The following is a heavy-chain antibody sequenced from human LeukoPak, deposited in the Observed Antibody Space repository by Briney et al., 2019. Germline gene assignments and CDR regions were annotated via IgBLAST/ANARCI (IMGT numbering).Heavy chain of an antibody. J-gene: IGHJ4*02. V-gene: IGHV3-23*01. CDR2: ISGSGGST. CDR1: GFTFSSYG. D-gene: IGHD2-2*01. Sequence: GGSLRLSCAASGFTFSSYGMHWVRQAPGKGLEWVSAISGSGGSTYYADSVKGRFTISRDNSKNTLYLQMNSLRAEDTAVYYCAKTLDIVVVPAYFDYWGQGTLVTVSS. CDR3: AKTLDIVVVPAYFDY.